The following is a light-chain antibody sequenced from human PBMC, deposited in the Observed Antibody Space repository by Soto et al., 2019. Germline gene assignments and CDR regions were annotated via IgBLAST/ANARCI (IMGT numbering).Light chain of an antibody. V-gene: IGKV3-15*01. Sequence: EIVMTQFPSTLSVFPGERATLSCRASQSVSTNLTWYQQKPGQAPRLLMYGASTRATGVPARFSGSGSGTEFTLTISSLQSEDFAVYYCQQYNDWWTFGQGTKVDIK. CDR1: QSVSTN. CDR3: QQYNDWWT. CDR2: GAS. J-gene: IGKJ1*01.